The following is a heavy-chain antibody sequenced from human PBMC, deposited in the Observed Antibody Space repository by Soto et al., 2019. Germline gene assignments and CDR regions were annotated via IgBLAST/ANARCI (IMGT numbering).Heavy chain of an antibody. Sequence: QVQLVESGGGVVQPGRSLRLSCAASGFTFSSYGMHWVRQAPGKGLEWVAVIWDDGSNKYYADSVKGRFTISRDNSKNTLYLQMNSLRAEDTAVYYCARGMYSSGWYYFDYWGQGTLVTVSS. CDR3: ARGMYSSGWYYFDY. V-gene: IGHV3-33*01. J-gene: IGHJ4*02. D-gene: IGHD6-19*01. CDR2: IWDDGSNK. CDR1: GFTFSSYG.